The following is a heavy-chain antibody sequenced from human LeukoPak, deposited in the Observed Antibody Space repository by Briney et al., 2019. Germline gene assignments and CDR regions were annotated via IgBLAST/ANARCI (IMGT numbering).Heavy chain of an antibody. V-gene: IGHV4-39*01. CDR2: LYYAGST. D-gene: IGHD6-19*01. CDR3: ARPFCSSGWYGAFDI. Sequence: IPSETLSLTRSVSGGSISTSSQYWVWIRQTPGKGLEWIGSLYYAGSTYNNPSLESRVTISIDTSKNQYSLRLTSVTAADTAVYFCARPFCSSGWYGAFDIWGPGTMVTVSS. CDR1: GGSISTSSQY. J-gene: IGHJ3*02.